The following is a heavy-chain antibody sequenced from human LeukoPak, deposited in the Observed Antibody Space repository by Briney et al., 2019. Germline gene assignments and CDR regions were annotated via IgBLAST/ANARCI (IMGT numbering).Heavy chain of an antibody. Sequence: PSETLSLTCTVSGGSISSSSYYWGWIRQPPGKGLEWIGSIYYSGSTYYNPSLKSRVTISVDTSKNQFSLKLSSVTAADTAVYYCARAVVVTIHFDYWGQGTLVTVSS. CDR3: ARAVVVTIHFDY. J-gene: IGHJ4*02. CDR2: IYYSGST. V-gene: IGHV4-39*07. D-gene: IGHD3-3*01. CDR1: GGSISSSSYY.